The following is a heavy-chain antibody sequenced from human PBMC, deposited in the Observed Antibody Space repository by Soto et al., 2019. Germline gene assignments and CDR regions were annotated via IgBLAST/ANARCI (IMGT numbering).Heavy chain of an antibody. CDR2: IYYSGGT. V-gene: IGHV4-31*03. CDR3: ARYDSSGWYRGGFDY. D-gene: IGHD6-19*01. Sequence: QVQLQESGPGLVKPSQTLSLTCTVSGGSISSGGYYWSWIRQHPGKGREWIGYIYYSGGTYYNPSLKSRVTISVDTSKNQFSLKLSSVSAADTAVYYCARYDSSGWYRGGFDYWGQGTLVTVSS. CDR1: GGSISSGGYY. J-gene: IGHJ4*02.